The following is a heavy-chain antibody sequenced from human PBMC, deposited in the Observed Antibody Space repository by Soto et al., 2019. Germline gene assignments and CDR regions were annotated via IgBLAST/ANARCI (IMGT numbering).Heavy chain of an antibody. CDR1: GFIYSVYS. J-gene: IGHJ1*01. CDR2: ISTSGTSI. CDR3: AREKSVAVAGRRQDAHFGH. D-gene: IGHD6-19*01. V-gene: IGHV3-21*06. Sequence: EVQLVESGGGLVKPGGSLRLSCKASGFIYSVYSVSWVRQAPGTGLEWVSSISTSGTSIFYADSVKGRFTRSRDNANNSLFLEMSSLRAEDTARYYCAREKSVAVAGRRQDAHFGHWGQGTLVTVSS.